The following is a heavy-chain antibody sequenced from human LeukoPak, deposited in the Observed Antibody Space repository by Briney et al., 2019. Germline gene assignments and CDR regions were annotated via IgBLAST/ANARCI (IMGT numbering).Heavy chain of an antibody. V-gene: IGHV3-23*01. CDR1: GFTFSSYA. J-gene: IGHJ4*02. CDR3: ANSADDIYYFDY. Sequence: GGSLRLSCAASGFTFSSYAMSWVRQAPGKGLEWVSAISGSGGSTYYADSVKGRFTISGDNSKNTLYLQMNSLRAEDTAVYYCANSADDIYYFDYWGQGTLVTVSS. D-gene: IGHD3-9*01. CDR2: ISGSGGST.